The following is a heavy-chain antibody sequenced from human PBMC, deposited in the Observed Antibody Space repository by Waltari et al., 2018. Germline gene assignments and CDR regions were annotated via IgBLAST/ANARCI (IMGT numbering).Heavy chain of an antibody. CDR1: GFTFSSYA. CDR2: ISGTRATT. J-gene: IGHJ4*02. V-gene: IGHV3-23*01. D-gene: IGHD6-13*01. Sequence: EVQLLESGGGLVQPGGSLRLSCAASGFTFSSYAMTWVRQAPGKGPERVSGISGTRATTHYAESVKGRFTISRDNSKNTLYLQMNSLRVEDTAVYYCAKDRSFMPGSWHPLDYWGQGALVTVSS. CDR3: AKDRSFMPGSWHPLDY.